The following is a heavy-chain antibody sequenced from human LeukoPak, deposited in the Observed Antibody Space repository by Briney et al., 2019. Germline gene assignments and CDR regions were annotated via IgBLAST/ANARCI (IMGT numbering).Heavy chain of an antibody. J-gene: IGHJ4*02. Sequence: PGESLRLSCAASGFTFSSYWMHWVRQAPGKGLVWVSRIKIDGSTTTYADSVKGRFTISRDNAKNTLYLQMNSLRAEDTAVYYCARVVDTHFDYWGQGTLVTVSS. V-gene: IGHV3-74*01. CDR2: IKIDGSTT. D-gene: IGHD5-18*01. CDR1: GFTFSSYW. CDR3: ARVVDTHFDY.